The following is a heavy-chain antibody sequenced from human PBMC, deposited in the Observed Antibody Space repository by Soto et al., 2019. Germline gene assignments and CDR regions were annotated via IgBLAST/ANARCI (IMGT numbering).Heavy chain of an antibody. V-gene: IGHV1-18*01. CDR2: ISAYNGNT. CDR1: GYTFTSYG. Sequence: QVQLVQSGAEVKKPGASVKVSCKASGYTFTSYGISWVRQAPGQGLAWMGWISAYNGNTNYAQKLQGRVTMTTDTTTSTAYMELRSPRSDDTAVYYCTRQHAGDFWRGYYDYYYYYYTDVWGKGTTVTVSS. CDR3: TRQHAGDFWRGYYDYYYYYYTDV. J-gene: IGHJ6*03. D-gene: IGHD3-3*01.